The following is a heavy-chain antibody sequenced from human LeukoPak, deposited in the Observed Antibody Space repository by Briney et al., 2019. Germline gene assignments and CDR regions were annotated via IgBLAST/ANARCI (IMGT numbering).Heavy chain of an antibody. V-gene: IGHV3-33*01. D-gene: IGHD4-23*01. J-gene: IGHJ4*02. CDR1: GFIFSSYG. Sequence: PGRSLRLSCAASGFIFSSYGTHWVRQAPGKGLEWVAVIWYDGSNEYYADSVKGRFTISRDNSKNTLYLQMNSLRAEDTAVYYCARDHSYGGKIPLFDYWGQGTLVTVSS. CDR2: IWYDGSNE. CDR3: ARDHSYGGKIPLFDY.